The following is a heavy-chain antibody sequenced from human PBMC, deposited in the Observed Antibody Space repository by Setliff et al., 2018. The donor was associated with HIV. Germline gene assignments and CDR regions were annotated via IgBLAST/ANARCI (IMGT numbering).Heavy chain of an antibody. CDR2: ISPHIGHT. V-gene: IGHV1-18*01. CDR3: AREVGITVFGVVGYFDY. J-gene: IGHJ4*02. D-gene: IGHD3-3*01. Sequence: GASVKVSCKASGYTFTNYGISWVRQAPGHGLEWMGWISPHIGHTNYAQTFQGRVTMTVDTSTTTAYMELRRLKSDDTGVYFCAREVGITVFGVVGYFDYWGQGTLVTVSS. CDR1: GYTFTNYG.